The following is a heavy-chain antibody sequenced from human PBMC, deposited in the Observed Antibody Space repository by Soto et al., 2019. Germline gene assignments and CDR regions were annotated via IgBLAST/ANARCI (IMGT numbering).Heavy chain of an antibody. CDR2: IYYSGST. J-gene: IGHJ4*02. CDR1: GGSISSSSYY. CDR3: ARLPVQPGDDY. Sequence: SETLSLTCTVSGGSISSSSYYWGWIRQPPGKGLEWIGSIYYSGSTYYNPSLKSRVTISVDTSKNQFSLKLSSVTAADTAVYYCARLPVQPGDDYWGQGTLVTVSS. V-gene: IGHV4-39*01. D-gene: IGHD4-17*01.